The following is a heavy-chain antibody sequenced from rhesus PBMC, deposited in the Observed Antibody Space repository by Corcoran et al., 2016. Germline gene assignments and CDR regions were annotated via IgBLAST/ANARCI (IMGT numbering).Heavy chain of an antibody. V-gene: IGHV4-165*02. CDR2: IGGSSRRN. CDR3: ARGANSGSYYYPLVPFDC. J-gene: IGHJ4*01. CDR1: CGSISGSY. Sequence: QVQLQESGPGLGTPSETLSRTCAVACGSISGSYCNWIRPPPGKGVGWIGYIGGSSRRNYVNPSLKSRVTISTDTSKNQFSLKLSAVTAADTAVYYCARGANSGSYYYPLVPFDCWGQGVLVTVSS. D-gene: IGHD3-16*01.